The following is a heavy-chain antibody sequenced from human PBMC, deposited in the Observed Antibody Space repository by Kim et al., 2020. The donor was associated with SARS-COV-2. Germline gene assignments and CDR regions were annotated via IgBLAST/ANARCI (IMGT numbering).Heavy chain of an antibody. CDR3: ARWATPKYLDY. D-gene: IGHD2-15*01. CDR1: GLTFTSNG. Sequence: GGSLRLSCVASGLTFTSNGMIWVRQAPGKGLEWVSAITDSGGTTTYYKDPVKGRFTISRDNSKNTQYLQMNSRGVDVTAVYYCARWATPKYLDYWGQGVLVTV. V-gene: IGHV3-23*01. J-gene: IGHJ4*02. CDR2: ITDSGGTT.